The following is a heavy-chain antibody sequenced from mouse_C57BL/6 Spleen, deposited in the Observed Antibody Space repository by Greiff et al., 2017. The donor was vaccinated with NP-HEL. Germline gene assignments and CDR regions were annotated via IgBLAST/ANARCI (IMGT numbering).Heavy chain of an antibody. CDR1: GYTFTSYW. J-gene: IGHJ4*01. Sequence: QVQLQQPGAELVKPGASVKLSCKASGYTFTSYWMHWVKQRPGQGLEWIGMIHPNSGSTNYNEKFKSKATLTVDKSSSTAYMQLSSLTSEDSAVYYCARGRYYGSSYPYYAMDYWGQGTSVTVSS. CDR2: IHPNSGST. D-gene: IGHD1-1*01. V-gene: IGHV1-64*01. CDR3: ARGRYYGSSYPYYAMDY.